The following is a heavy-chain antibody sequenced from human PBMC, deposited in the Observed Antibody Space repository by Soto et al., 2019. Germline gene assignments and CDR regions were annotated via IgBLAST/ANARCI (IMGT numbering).Heavy chain of an antibody. Sequence: GGSLRLSCAASGFTFSSYAMSWVRQAPGKGLEWVSAISGSGGSTYYADSVKGRFTISRDNSKNTLYLQMNSLRAEDTAVYYCAKVKYYDILTGHGLPSEIDYWGQGTLVTVSS. CDR2: ISGSGGST. D-gene: IGHD3-9*01. CDR3: AKVKYYDILTGHGLPSEIDY. V-gene: IGHV3-23*01. J-gene: IGHJ4*02. CDR1: GFTFSSYA.